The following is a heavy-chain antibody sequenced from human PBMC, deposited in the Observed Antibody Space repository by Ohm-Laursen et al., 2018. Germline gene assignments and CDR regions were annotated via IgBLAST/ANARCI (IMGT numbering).Heavy chain of an antibody. Sequence: ASVKVSCKASGYTFTSYYMHWVRQAPGQGLEWMGWINPNSGGTNYAQKFQGRVTMTRDTSTSTAYMELSRLRSDDTAVYYCARVSGGCSGGSCILYGMDVWGQGTTVTVSS. V-gene: IGHV1-2*02. CDR2: INPNSGGT. CDR1: GYTFTSYY. D-gene: IGHD2-15*01. CDR3: ARVSGGCSGGSCILYGMDV. J-gene: IGHJ6*02.